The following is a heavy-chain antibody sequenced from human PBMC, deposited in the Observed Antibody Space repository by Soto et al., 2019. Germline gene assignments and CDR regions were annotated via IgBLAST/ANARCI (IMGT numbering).Heavy chain of an antibody. CDR2: MSVYNGST. V-gene: IGHV1-18*04. CDR3: ARSGKGSHWFDP. CDR1: GYTFTNYG. D-gene: IGHD6-13*01. J-gene: IGHJ5*02. Sequence: QVQLVQSGAEVKKPGASVKISCRASGYTFTNYGISWVRQAPGEGLEWMGWMSVYNGSTNSALKLQGRVTMTADTSTSTGYMELRSLTSDDTAVYYCARSGKGSHWFDPWGQGTLVTVSS.